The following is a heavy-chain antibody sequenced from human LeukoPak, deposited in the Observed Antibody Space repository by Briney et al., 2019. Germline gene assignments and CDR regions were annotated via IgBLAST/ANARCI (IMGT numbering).Heavy chain of an antibody. D-gene: IGHD3-3*01. Sequence: SETLSLTCTVSGGSISSSSYFWGWIRQPPGKGLEWIGSIYYSGSTYYNPSLKSRVTISVDTSKNQFSLKLSSVTAADTAVYYCARHDGDFWSGYSYYFDYWGQGTLVTVSS. CDR1: GGSISSSSYF. CDR3: ARHDGDFWSGYSYYFDY. V-gene: IGHV4-39*01. J-gene: IGHJ4*02. CDR2: IYYSGST.